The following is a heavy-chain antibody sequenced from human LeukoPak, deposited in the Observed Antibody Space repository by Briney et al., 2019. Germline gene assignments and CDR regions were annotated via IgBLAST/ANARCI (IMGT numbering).Heavy chain of an antibody. V-gene: IGHV1-2*02. CDR1: GYTFTGYY. CDR2: INPNSDGT. CDR3: AIVHRRDFDY. J-gene: IGHJ4*02. D-gene: IGHD5-24*01. Sequence: ASVKVSCKASGYTFTGYYMHGVRQAPGQGLEWRGWINPNSDGTNYAQKFQGRVTMTRDTSISTAYMELSRLRSDDTAVYYCAIVHRRDFDYWGKGPLVTVP.